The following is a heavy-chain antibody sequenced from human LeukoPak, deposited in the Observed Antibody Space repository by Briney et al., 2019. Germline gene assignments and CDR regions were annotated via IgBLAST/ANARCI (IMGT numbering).Heavy chain of an antibody. D-gene: IGHD6-13*01. CDR1: GFTFSSCT. V-gene: IGHV3-48*02. CDR3: ARDGSYSSSWYPFDY. J-gene: IGHJ4*02. Sequence: GGSLRLSCAPSGFTFSSCTTHWARHAPGKGLEWISYISSSSSNIYYADSEKGRLTITRHNAKNSLYLQMDSLRDEDTAVYYCARDGSYSSSWYPFDYWGQGTLVTVSS. CDR2: ISSSSSNI.